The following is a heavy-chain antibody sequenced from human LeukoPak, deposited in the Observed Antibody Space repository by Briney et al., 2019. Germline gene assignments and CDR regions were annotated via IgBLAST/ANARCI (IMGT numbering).Heavy chain of an antibody. D-gene: IGHD3-10*01. CDR1: GFTFSNFW. J-gene: IGHJ4*02. CDR2: INQDGNET. Sequence: PGGSLRLSCAASGFTFSNFWMSWVRQTPGKGLEWVANINQDGNETHYVDSVRGRFTISRDNAKNSLYLQMNSLRAEDTAVYYCASPLGAGYFDVWGQGTLVIVSS. CDR3: ASPLGAGYFDV. V-gene: IGHV3-7*01.